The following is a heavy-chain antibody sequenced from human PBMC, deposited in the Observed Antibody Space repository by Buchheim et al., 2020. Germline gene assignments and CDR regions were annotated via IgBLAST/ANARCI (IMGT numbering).Heavy chain of an antibody. V-gene: IGHV3-15*01. CDR1: GFTFSGHS. CDR2: VKSKVDGGAT. D-gene: IGHD6-19*01. Sequence: EVQLVESGGGLVKPGGSLRLSCAASGFTFSGHSINWVRQAPGKGLEWVGRVKSKVDGGATDYAAPVIGRFTISRDDSKNTGYLEMNSLITEDTAVYYCTTASSGWYLSVSDYWGQGTL. CDR3: TTASSGWYLSVSDY. J-gene: IGHJ4*02.